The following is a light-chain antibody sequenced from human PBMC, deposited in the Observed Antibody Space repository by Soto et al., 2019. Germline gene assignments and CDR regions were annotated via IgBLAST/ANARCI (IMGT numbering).Light chain of an antibody. CDR3: QQRSNWPLT. CDR2: DAS. CDR1: QSVSSY. Sequence: EIVLTQSPATLSLSPGERATLSCRARQSVSSYLAWYQQKPGQAPRLLIYDASNRATGIPARFSGSGSGTDFTLTISSLEPEGVAVYYCQQRSNWPLTFGPGTKVDLK. J-gene: IGKJ3*01. V-gene: IGKV3-11*01.